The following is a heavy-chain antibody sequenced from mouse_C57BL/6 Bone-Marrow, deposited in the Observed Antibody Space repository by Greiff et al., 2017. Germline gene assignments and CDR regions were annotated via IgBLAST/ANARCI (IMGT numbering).Heavy chain of an antibody. D-gene: IGHD1-1*01. V-gene: IGHV1-7*01. CDR3: ARKGDYGSSYAYAMDY. Sequence: LEESGAELTKPGASGKLSCKASGYTFPSYWMHWVKQRPGQGLQWIGYIKPSSGYTKSNQKFKDKATLTAYKSSSTVYMQLSSLTYEDSAVYYCARKGDYGSSYAYAMDYWGQGTSVTVSS. CDR1: GYTFPSYW. J-gene: IGHJ4*01. CDR2: IKPSSGYT.